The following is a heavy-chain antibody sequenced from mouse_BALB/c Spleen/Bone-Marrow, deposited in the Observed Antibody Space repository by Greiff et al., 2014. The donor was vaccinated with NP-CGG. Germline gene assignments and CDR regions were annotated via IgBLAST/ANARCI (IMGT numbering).Heavy chain of an antibody. J-gene: IGHJ4*01. V-gene: IGHV2-9*02. CDR2: IWADGST. D-gene: IGHD1-2*01. CDR1: GFSLTSYG. CDR3: ARITTATGAMDY. Sequence: LQESGPGLVAPSQSLSITCTVSGFSLTSYGVHWVRQPPGKGLEWLGVIWADGSTNYNSALMSRLSIREDNSKSQVFLKMNSLQTDDTAMYYCARITTATGAMDYWGQGTSVTVSS.